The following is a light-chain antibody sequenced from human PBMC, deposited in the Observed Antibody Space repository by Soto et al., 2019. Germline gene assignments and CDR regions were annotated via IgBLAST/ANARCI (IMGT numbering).Light chain of an antibody. Sequence: QSALPQPPSASGSPGQSVTISCTGTSSDVGAYKYVSWYQQYPGKAPKLMIYEVTKRPSGVPDRFSGSKSGNTASLTVSGLQAEDEADYYCTSYVGNDIGVFGGGTKLTVL. V-gene: IGLV2-8*01. CDR1: SSDVGAYKY. CDR3: TSYVGNDIGV. CDR2: EVT. J-gene: IGLJ3*02.